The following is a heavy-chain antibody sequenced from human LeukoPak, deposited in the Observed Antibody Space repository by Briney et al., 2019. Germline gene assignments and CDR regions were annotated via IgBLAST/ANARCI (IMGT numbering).Heavy chain of an antibody. V-gene: IGHV3-23*01. CDR2: ISGSGGST. J-gene: IGHJ5*01. CDR1: GFTFSSYT. CDR3: ARDNWVDC. Sequence: GGSLRLSCAASGFTFSSYTMSWIRQAPGKGLEWVSAISGSGGSTYYADSVKGRFTISRDNAKNSLYLQMNSLKVEDTTIYYCARDNWVDCWGQGTLVTVSS.